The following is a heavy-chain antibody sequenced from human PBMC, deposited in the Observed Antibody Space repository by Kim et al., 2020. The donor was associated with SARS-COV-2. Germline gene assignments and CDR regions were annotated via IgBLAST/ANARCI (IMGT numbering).Heavy chain of an antibody. D-gene: IGHD6-6*01. J-gene: IGHJ2*01. Sequence: GESLKISCKGSGYSFTSYWIGWVRQMPGKGLEWMGIIYPGDSDTRYSPSFQGQVTISADKSISTAYLQWSSLKASDTAMYYCARRRSSSSFSAWYFDLWGRGTLVTVSS. CDR2: IYPGDSDT. CDR1: GYSFTSYW. V-gene: IGHV5-51*01. CDR3: ARRRSSSSFSAWYFDL.